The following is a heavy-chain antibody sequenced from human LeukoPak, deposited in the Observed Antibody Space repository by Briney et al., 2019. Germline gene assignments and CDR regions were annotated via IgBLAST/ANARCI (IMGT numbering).Heavy chain of an antibody. CDR1: GYTFTGYY. Sequence: ASVKVSCKASGYTFTGYYMHWVRQAPGQGLEWMGWINPSGGSTNYAQKFQGRVTMTRDTSTSTVYMEMSSLRSEDTAVYYCARITVTTEVYYYYYYYMDVWGKGTTVTVSS. CDR2: INPSGGST. D-gene: IGHD4-17*01. CDR3: ARITVTTEVYYYYYYYMDV. J-gene: IGHJ6*03. V-gene: IGHV1-46*01.